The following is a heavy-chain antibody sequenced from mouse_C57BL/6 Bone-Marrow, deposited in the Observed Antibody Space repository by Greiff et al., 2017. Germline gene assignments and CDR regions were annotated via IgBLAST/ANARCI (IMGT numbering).Heavy chain of an antibody. CDR3: ARVFITTVVATNFDV. CDR2: IYPRSGNT. Sequence: VQLQQSGAELARPGASVKLSCKASGYTFTSYGISWVKQRTGQGLEWIGEIYPRSGNTYYNEKFKGKATLTADKSSSPAYMELRSLTSEDSAVYFCARVFITTVVATNFDVWGTGTTVTVSS. V-gene: IGHV1-81*01. D-gene: IGHD1-1*01. J-gene: IGHJ1*03. CDR1: GYTFTSYG.